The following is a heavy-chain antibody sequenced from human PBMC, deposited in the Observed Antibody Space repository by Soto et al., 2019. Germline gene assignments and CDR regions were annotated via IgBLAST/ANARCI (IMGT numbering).Heavy chain of an antibody. D-gene: IGHD2-21*02. V-gene: IGHV1-3*05. CDR2: INAGNGNT. CDR1: GYTFTSYA. J-gene: IGHJ4*02. Sequence: QVQLVQSGAEEKKPGASVKVSCKASGYTFTSYAMHWVRQAAGQRLEGMGWINAGNGNTKYSQKFQGRVTITRDTAASTAYMELSSLRSEGTAVYYCARSIVVVTALGYWGQGTLVTVSS. CDR3: ARSIVVVTALGY.